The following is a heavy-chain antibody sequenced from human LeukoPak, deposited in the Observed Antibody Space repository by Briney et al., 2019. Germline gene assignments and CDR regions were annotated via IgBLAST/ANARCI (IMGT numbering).Heavy chain of an antibody. CDR1: GFTFSNAW. CDR3: TRVPGYCSGGSCYSP. Sequence: GGSLRLSCAASGFTFSNAWMNWVRQAPGKGLEWVGRIKNKNDGGTTEYAAPVKGRFTISRDDSKSIAYLQMNSLKTEDTAVYYCTRVPGYCSGGSCYSPWGQGTLVTVSS. J-gene: IGHJ5*02. V-gene: IGHV3-15*07. CDR2: IKNKNDGGTT. D-gene: IGHD2-15*01.